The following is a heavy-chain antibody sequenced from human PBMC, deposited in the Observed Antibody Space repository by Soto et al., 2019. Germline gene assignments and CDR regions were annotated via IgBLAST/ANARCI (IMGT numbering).Heavy chain of an antibody. CDR3: AKVCVLRTNFRWFDL. J-gene: IGHJ5*02. Sequence: EGQLVESGGGLVKPGGSLRLSCAASGFAFQTYTMEWLRQPPGKGLEWVSSITISGNYIYYEDSVKGRFTISRDNCRNSVYLQMNSLRAEDTAVYYCAKVCVLRTNFRWFDLWGQGTLVTVSS. V-gene: IGHV3-21*01. CDR1: GFAFQTYT. D-gene: IGHD2-8*01. CDR2: ITISGNYI.